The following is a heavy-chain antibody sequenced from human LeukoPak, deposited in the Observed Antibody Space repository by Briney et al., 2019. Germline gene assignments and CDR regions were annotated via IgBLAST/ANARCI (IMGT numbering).Heavy chain of an antibody. V-gene: IGHV1-2*02. CDR1: GYTFTSYG. Sequence: ASVKVSCKASGYTFTSYGISWVRQAPGQGLEWMGWINPNSGGTNYAQKFQGRVTMTRDTSISTAYMELSRLRSDDTAAYYCATVTSLVYYYYYGMDVWGQGTTVTVSS. CDR2: INPNSGGT. CDR3: ATVTSLVYYYYYGMDV. J-gene: IGHJ6*02. D-gene: IGHD2-2*01.